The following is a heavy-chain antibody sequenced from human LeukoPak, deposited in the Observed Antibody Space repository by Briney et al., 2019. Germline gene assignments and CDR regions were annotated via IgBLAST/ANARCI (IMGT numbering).Heavy chain of an antibody. V-gene: IGHV1-18*01. J-gene: IGHJ4*02. CDR1: DYTFTSYG. Sequence: ASVKVSCKASDYTFTSYGISWVRQAPGQGLEWMGWISAYNGNTNYAQKLQGRVTMTTDTSTSTAYMELRSLRSDDTAVYYCARMYYYDSSGYYYNPVYYFDYWGQGTLVTVSS. CDR2: ISAYNGNT. CDR3: ARMYYYDSSGYYYNPVYYFDY. D-gene: IGHD3-22*01.